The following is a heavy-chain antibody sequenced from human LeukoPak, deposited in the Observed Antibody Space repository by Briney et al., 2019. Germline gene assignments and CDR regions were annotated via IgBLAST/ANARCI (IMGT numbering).Heavy chain of an antibody. CDR2: IKPKTAGGTT. J-gene: IGHJ4*02. CDR3: ASSGSYRFDY. V-gene: IGHV3-15*07. CDR1: GLTFSHAW. Sequence: GGSLRLSCKTSGLTFSHAWMNWVRQAPGKGLEWVGRIKPKTAGGTTDYTAPVKGRFIISRDDSKNTLYLRMNSLKTEDTAVYYCASSGSYRFDYWGQGTLVTVSS. D-gene: IGHD1-26*01.